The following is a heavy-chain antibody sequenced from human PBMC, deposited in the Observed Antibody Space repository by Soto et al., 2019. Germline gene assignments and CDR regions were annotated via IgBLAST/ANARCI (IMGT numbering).Heavy chain of an antibody. CDR1: GDSISSSTYY. D-gene: IGHD3-22*01. Sequence: SETLSLTCTVSGDSISSSTYYWGWIRQPPGKGLEWIGSIYFSGTTHYNPSLKSPVSISIDTSKNQFSLKLSSVTAADTAVYYCARDDSSAYYYGRYNWFDPWGQGTQVT. CDR2: IYFSGTT. V-gene: IGHV4-39*02. CDR3: ARDDSSAYYYGRYNWFDP. J-gene: IGHJ5*02.